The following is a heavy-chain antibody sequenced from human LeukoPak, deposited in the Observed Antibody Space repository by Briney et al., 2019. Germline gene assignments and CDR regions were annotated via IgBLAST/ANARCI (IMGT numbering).Heavy chain of an antibody. V-gene: IGHV3-53*01. D-gene: IGHD5-12*01. J-gene: IGHJ6*02. CDR2: IYSGGST. CDR3: AREVRRDGYKLGYYYYGMDV. Sequence: GGSLRLSCAASGFTFSSNYMSWVRQAPGKGLEWVSVIYSGGSTYYADSVKGRFTISRDNSKNTLYLQMNSLRAEDTAVYYCAREVRRDGYKLGYYYYGMDVWGQGTTVTVSS. CDR1: GFTFSSNY.